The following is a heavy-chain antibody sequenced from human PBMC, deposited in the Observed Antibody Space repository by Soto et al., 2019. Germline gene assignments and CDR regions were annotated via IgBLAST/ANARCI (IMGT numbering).Heavy chain of an antibody. V-gene: IGHV3-30-3*01. CDR3: SRGDREDTAVVIGARPGEYGMDV. CDR1: GFTFSIYA. J-gene: IGHJ6*02. CDR2: ISYDGARK. Sequence: GVSLRLSCAASGFTFSIYAMHWVRQAPGKGLEWVAVISYDGARKAYANSVKGRFTISRDTSKDTLYLQMNSLRVEDTAAYYCSRGDREDTAVVIGARPGEYGMDVWGRGTTVTVSS. D-gene: IGHD2-15*01.